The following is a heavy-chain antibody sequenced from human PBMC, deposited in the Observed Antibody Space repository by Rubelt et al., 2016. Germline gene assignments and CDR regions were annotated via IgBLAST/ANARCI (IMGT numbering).Heavy chain of an antibody. CDR1: GGSISSGGYY. D-gene: IGHD3-3*01. V-gene: IGHV4-31*03. CDR2: IYYSGRT. Sequence: QVQLQESGPGLVKPSQTLSLTCTVSGGSISSGGYYWSWIRQHPGKGLEWIGYIYYSGRTYYNPSLKSRVTISVDTSKNQFSLKLSSVTAADTAVYYCAGGITIFGVASGYFDYWGQGTLVTVSS. CDR3: AGGITIFGVASGYFDY. J-gene: IGHJ4*02.